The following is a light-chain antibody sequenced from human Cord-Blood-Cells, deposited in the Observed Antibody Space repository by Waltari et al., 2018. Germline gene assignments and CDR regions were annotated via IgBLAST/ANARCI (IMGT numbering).Light chain of an antibody. CDR1: QSISSW. Sequence: DIQMTQSPSTLSASVGDRVTITCRASQSISSWLAWYQQKPGKAPKLLIYDASSLESGVPSRFSGSGSGTEVTLTISSLQPDDFATYYCQQYNSDSQTFGQGSKVEIK. J-gene: IGKJ1*01. V-gene: IGKV1-5*01. CDR2: DAS. CDR3: QQYNSDSQT.